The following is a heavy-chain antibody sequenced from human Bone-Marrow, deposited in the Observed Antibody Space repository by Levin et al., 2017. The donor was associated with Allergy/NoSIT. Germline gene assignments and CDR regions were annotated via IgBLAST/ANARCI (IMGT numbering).Heavy chain of an antibody. CDR3: ARPPGYGSHWYGTRAERYFYYYYYMDV. D-gene: IGHD6-19*01. V-gene: IGHV3-48*01. CDR1: GFTFSAYG. Sequence: GGSLRLSCAASGFTFSAYGMNWVRQAPGKGLEWVSYISSSSSTIYYADSVKGRLTISRDNAKNSLHLQMNSLRAEDTAVYYCARPPGYGSHWYGTRAERYFYYYYYMDVWGKGTTVTVSS. CDR2: ISSSSSTI. J-gene: IGHJ6*03.